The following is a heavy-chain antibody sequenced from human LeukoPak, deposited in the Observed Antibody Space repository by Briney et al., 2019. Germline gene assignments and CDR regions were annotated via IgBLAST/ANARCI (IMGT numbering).Heavy chain of an antibody. V-gene: IGHV1-2*02. CDR1: GYTFTGYY. Sequence: ASVTVSCTASGYTFTGYYMHWVRQAPGQGLEWMGWINPNSGGTNYAQKFQGRVTMTRDTSISTAYMELSRLRSDDTAVYYCVSAPCSGSYSFDYWGQGTLVTVSS. D-gene: IGHD1-26*01. CDR3: VSAPCSGSYSFDY. J-gene: IGHJ4*02. CDR2: INPNSGGT.